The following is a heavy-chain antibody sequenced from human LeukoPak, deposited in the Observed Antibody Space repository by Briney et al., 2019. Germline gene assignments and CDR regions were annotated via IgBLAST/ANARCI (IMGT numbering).Heavy chain of an antibody. D-gene: IGHD5-12*01. CDR3: ASDIVATSGDF. J-gene: IGHJ4*02. CDR1: GFTFSDFY. V-gene: IGHV3-11*01. CDR2: ITSAGRAI. Sequence: PGGSLRLSCAASGFTFSDFYMRWIRQAPGKGLEWVSYITSAGRAIYYADSVQGRFTISRDNARNSLYLQMNGLRAEDTAVYYCASDIVATSGDFWGQGTLVTVSS.